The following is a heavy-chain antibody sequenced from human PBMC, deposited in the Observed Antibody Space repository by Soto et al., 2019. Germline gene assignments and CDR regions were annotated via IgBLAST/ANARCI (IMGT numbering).Heavy chain of an antibody. J-gene: IGHJ5*02. CDR2: INPNNGNT. V-gene: IGHV1-8*01. Sequence: ASVKVSCKASGYTFTSYDINWVRQATGQGLEWMGWINPNNGNTGYAQKLQGRVTMTTDTSMSTAYMELRSLRSDDTAVYYCARALTWIQLWFSAWGQGTLVTVSS. CDR3: ARALTWIQLWFSA. D-gene: IGHD5-18*01. CDR1: GYTFTSYD.